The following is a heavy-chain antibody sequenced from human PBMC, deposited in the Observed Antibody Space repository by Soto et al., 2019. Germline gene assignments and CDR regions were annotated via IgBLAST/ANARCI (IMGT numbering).Heavy chain of an antibody. V-gene: IGHV4-39*01. Sequence: QLQLQESGPGLVKPSETLSLPCTVSGGSISSSSYYWGWIRKPPGKGLEWFGSIYYRGSTYYNPYLKSRVTISVDTTKNQFSLKLSAVTAADTAVYYCARHTPAISISDHWGQGTLVTVSS. J-gene: IGHJ4*02. D-gene: IGHD2-15*01. CDR3: ARHTPAISISDH. CDR2: IYYRGST. CDR1: GGSISSSSYY.